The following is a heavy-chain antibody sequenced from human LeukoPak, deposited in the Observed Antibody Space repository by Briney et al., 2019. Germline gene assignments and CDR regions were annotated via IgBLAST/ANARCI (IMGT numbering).Heavy chain of an antibody. Sequence: GGSLRLSCAASGFTFSSYSMNWVRQAPGKGLEWVSSISSSSSYIYYADSVKGRFTISRDNAKNSLYLQMNSLRAEDTAMYYCARDDFLGTIFGAVHENYWGQGTLVTVSS. CDR3: ARDDFLGTIFGAVHENY. CDR2: ISSSSSYI. J-gene: IGHJ4*02. V-gene: IGHV3-21*01. CDR1: GFTFSSYS. D-gene: IGHD3-3*01.